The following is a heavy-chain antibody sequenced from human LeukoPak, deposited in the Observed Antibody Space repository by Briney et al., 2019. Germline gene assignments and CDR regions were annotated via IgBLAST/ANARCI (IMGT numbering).Heavy chain of an antibody. Sequence: PSETLSLTCTVSGGSISSYYWSWIRQPPGKGLEWIGYIYYSGSTNYNPSLKSRVTISVDTSKNQFSLKLSSVTAADTAVYYCARGQRYCSSTSCYELDYWGQGTLVTVS. J-gene: IGHJ4*02. V-gene: IGHV4-59*01. D-gene: IGHD2-2*01. CDR2: IYYSGST. CDR1: GGSISSYY. CDR3: ARGQRYCSSTSCYELDY.